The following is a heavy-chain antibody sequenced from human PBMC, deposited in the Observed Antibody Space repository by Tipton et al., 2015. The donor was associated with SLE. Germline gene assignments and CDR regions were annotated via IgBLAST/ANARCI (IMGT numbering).Heavy chain of an antibody. CDR1: GGSISSGGYY. D-gene: IGHD6-25*01. Sequence: TLSLTCTVSGGSISSGGYYWSWIRQPPGKGLEWIGYIYTSGSTNYNPPLKSRVTISVDTSKNQFSLKLSSVTAADTAVYYCARDHGYSSGFFDYWGQGTLVTVSS. V-gene: IGHV4-61*09. CDR3: ARDHGYSSGFFDY. J-gene: IGHJ4*02. CDR2: IYTSGST.